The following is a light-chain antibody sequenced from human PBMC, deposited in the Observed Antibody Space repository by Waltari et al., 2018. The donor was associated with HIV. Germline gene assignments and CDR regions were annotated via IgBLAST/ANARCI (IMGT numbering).Light chain of an antibody. CDR2: DNT. CDR1: SSNIGNNF. CDR3: GTWDGSLNVWV. V-gene: IGLV1-51*01. Sequence: ISCSGSSSNIGNNFVSWYQQLPGIAPKLLIYDNTKRPSGNPDRFSGSKSGTSATLAITGLQTGDEADYYCGTWDGSLNVWVFGGGTKVTV. J-gene: IGLJ3*02.